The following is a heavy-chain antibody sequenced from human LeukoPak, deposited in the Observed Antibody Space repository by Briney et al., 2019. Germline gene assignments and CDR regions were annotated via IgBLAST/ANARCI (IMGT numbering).Heavy chain of an antibody. CDR2: IYYSGST. CDR1: GGSISSSSYF. CDR3: ARLRSTIATRPIDY. D-gene: IGHD6-6*01. Sequence: SETLSLTCTVSGGSISSSSYFWGWIRQPPEKGLEWIGSIYYSGSTYYNPSLKRRVTISVDTSKNQFSLKLSSVTAADTAVYHCARLRSTIATRPIDYWGQGTLVTVSS. V-gene: IGHV4-39*01. J-gene: IGHJ4*02.